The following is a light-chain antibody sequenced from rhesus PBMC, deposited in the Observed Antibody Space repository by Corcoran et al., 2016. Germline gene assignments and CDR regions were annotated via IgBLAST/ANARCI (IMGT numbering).Light chain of an antibody. J-gene: IGKJ4*01. CDR1: QGIRKY. Sequence: DIQMTQSPSSLSASVGDTVTITCQASQGIRKYLAWYQQKPGKAPKYLIYDASPLQSGVPSRFSGTGSGTEFTLTISSLQPKDFATYYCQQHNSYPLTFGGGTKVEIK. CDR3: QQHNSYPLT. CDR2: DAS. V-gene: IGKV1-25*01.